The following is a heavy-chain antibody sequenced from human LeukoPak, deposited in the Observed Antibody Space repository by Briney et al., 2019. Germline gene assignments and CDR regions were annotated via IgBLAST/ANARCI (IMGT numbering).Heavy chain of an antibody. CDR1: GFTFDNYG. CDR3: AKVRVVFNWNYAYYFDS. Sequence: PGGSLRLSCAASGFTFDNYGMHWVRQAPGKGLEWVAIISYDGSDKYYADSVKGRFTISRDNSKNTLYLQMNSLRAEDTAVYYCAKVRVVFNWNYAYYFDSWGQGILVTVSS. CDR2: ISYDGSDK. D-gene: IGHD1-7*01. V-gene: IGHV3-30*18. J-gene: IGHJ4*02.